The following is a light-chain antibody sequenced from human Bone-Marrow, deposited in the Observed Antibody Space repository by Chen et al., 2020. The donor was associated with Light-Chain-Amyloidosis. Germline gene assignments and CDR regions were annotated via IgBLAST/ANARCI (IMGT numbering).Light chain of an antibody. J-gene: IGLJ3*02. Sequence: NFMLTQPHSVSESPGKTVIISCTRSSDSIATNYVQWYQQRPGSSPTTVIYEDDQRPSGVTDLFSGYIDRSSNSASLTVSGLKTEDEADYYCQSYQGSSQGVFGGGTKLTVL. V-gene: IGLV6-57*01. CDR2: EDD. CDR1: SDSIATNY. CDR3: QSYQGSSQGV.